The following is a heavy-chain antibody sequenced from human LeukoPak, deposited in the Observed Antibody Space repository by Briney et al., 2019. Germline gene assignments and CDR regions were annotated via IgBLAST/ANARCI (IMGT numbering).Heavy chain of an antibody. CDR3: ARDGGYGDYLDY. J-gene: IGHJ4*02. CDR2: ISSSGSDI. CDR1: GFTFSSYE. D-gene: IGHD5-12*01. V-gene: IGHV3-48*03. Sequence: PGGSLRLSCAASGFTFSSYEMNWVRQAPGKGLEWVSYISSSGSDIYYADSVKGRFTISRDNAKTSLFLQMNSLRAEDTAVYYCARDGGYGDYLDYWGQGTLVIVSS.